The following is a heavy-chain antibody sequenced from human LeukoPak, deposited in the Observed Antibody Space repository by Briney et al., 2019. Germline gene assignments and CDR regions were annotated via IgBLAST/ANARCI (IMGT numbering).Heavy chain of an antibody. CDR1: GGTFSSYA. CDR3: ASAGALVGGDYYYYGMDV. D-gene: IGHD3-16*01. J-gene: IGHJ6*02. CDR2: IIPIFGIA. Sequence: SVKVSCKASGGTFSSYAISWVRQAPGQGLEWMGRIIPIFGIANYAQKFQGRVTITADKSTSTAYMELSSLRSEDTAVYYCASAGALVGGDYYYYGMDVWGQGTTVTVSS. V-gene: IGHV1-69*04.